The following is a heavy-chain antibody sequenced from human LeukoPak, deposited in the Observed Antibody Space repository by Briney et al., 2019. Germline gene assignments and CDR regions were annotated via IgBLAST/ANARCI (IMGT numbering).Heavy chain of an antibody. D-gene: IGHD6-19*01. J-gene: IGHJ4*02. V-gene: IGHV4-34*01. CDR2: INHSGST. CDR3: ASVGSGWSRDY. Sequence: PSETLSLTCAVYGGSFSGYYWSWIRQPPGKGLEWIGEINHSGSTNYNPSLKSRVTISVDTSKNQFSLKLSSVTAAGTAVYYCASVGSGWSRDYWGQGTLVTVSS. CDR1: GGSFSGYY.